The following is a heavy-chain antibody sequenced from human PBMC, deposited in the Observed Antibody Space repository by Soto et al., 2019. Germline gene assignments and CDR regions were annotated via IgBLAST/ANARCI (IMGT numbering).Heavy chain of an antibody. D-gene: IGHD1-26*01. CDR1: GFTFSNYE. V-gene: IGHV3-48*03. J-gene: IGHJ4*02. Sequence: PGGSLRLSCAASGFTFSNYEMNWVRQVPGKGLEWVSYIGRGGGIKYYADSVRGRFTISRDNARNSLHLQMDSLRAEDTAIYYCARDSPPSRFWDSWGQGTLVTVSS. CDR3: ARDSPPSRFWDS. CDR2: IGRGGGIK.